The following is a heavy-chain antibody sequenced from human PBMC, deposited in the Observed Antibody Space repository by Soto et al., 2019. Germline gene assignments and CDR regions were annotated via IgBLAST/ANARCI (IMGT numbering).Heavy chain of an antibody. CDR2: IGGSGGGT. CDR1: GFTFSSYA. V-gene: IGHV3-23*01. D-gene: IGHD1-1*01. Sequence: EVQLLESGGGLGHPGGSLRLSCAASGFTFSSYAMSWVRLVPGKGLQWVSGIGGSGGGTYYADSVKGRFTISRDNSKNTLFMQMNSERAEDTDVYYCAKDHDWSCARYMDDWGRGTPVTVSS. CDR3: AKDHDWSCARYMDD. J-gene: IGHJ6*03.